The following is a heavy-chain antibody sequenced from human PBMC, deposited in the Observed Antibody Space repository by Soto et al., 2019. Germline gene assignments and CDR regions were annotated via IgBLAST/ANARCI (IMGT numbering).Heavy chain of an antibody. CDR1: GGSFSGYP. CDR3: ARSDVVVVAATRAPYYYYYMDV. D-gene: IGHD2-15*01. V-gene: IGHV4-34*01. J-gene: IGHJ6*03. CDR2: INHSGST. Sequence: TSETLSLTCAVYGGSFSGYPWRWIRQPPGKGLEWIGEINHSGSTNYNPSLKSRVTISVDTSKNQFSLKLSSVTAADTAVYYCARSDVVVVAATRAPYYYYYMDVWGKGTTVT.